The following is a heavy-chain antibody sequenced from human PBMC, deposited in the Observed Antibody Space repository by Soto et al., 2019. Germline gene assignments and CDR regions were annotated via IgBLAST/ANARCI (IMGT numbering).Heavy chain of an antibody. Sequence: ASVKVSCKASGYTFTSYGISWVRQAPGQGLEWMGWISAYNGNTNYAQKLQGRVTMTTDTSTSTAYMELRSLRSDDTAVYYCARGDPYRQLNRSPIDYWGQGTLVTVSS. CDR2: ISAYNGNT. CDR1: GYTFTSYG. CDR3: ARGDPYRQLNRSPIDY. J-gene: IGHJ4*02. D-gene: IGHD3-16*02. V-gene: IGHV1-18*01.